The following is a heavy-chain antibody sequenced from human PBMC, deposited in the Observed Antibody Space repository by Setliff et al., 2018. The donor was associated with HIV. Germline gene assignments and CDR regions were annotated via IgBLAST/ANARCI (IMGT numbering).Heavy chain of an antibody. CDR1: GNTFTKYY. J-gene: IGHJ5*02. D-gene: IGHD3-22*01. V-gene: IGHV1-46*01. CDR3: ARERPGDHYESTGYQLADWFDP. Sequence: GASVKVSCKASGNTFTKYYMHWVRQAPGQGLEWMGILNPSGSTVSAQKFRGRVTMTRDTSTSTTYMEVSSLRSEDTAVYYCARERPGDHYESTGYQLADWFDPWGQGTLVTVSS. CDR2: LNPSGST.